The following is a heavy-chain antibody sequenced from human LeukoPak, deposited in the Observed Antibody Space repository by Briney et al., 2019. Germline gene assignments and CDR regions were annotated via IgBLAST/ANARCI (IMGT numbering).Heavy chain of an antibody. CDR2: INPNSGGT. J-gene: IGHJ4*02. CDR1: GYTFTGYY. CDR3: ARDDGGESSGYNTIDY. D-gene: IGHD3-22*01. V-gene: IGHV1-2*02. Sequence: ASVKVSCKASGYTFTGYYMHWVRQAPGQGVEWMGWINPNSGGTNYAQKFQGSVTMTRDTSISTAYMELSRLRSDDTAVYYCARDDGGESSGYNTIDYWGQGTLVTVSS.